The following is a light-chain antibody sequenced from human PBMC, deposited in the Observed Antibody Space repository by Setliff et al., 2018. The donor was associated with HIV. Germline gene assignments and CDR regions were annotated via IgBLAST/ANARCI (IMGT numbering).Light chain of an antibody. J-gene: IGLJ2*01. CDR3: AAWDDSLNGQGV. Sequence: QSVLTQPPSVSGTPGQRVTISCSGSSSNIGSNTVNWYQQLPGTAPKLLIFNNNQRPSGVPDRFSGSKSGTSASLAISGLQSEDEADYHCAAWDDSLNGQGVFGGGTKVTVL. V-gene: IGLV1-44*01. CDR1: SSNIGSNT. CDR2: NNN.